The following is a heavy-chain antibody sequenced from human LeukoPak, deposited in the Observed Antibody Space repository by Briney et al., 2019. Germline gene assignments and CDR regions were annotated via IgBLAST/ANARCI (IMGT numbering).Heavy chain of an antibody. J-gene: IGHJ5*02. CDR1: GYTFTGYY. Sequence: GASVKVSCKASGYTFTGYYMHWVRQAPGQGLEWMGWINPNSGGTNYAQKFQGRVTMTRDTSISTAYMELSRLRSDDTAVYYCARGGGIGSSSTSDWFDPWGQGTLVTVSS. CDR2: INPNSGGT. D-gene: IGHD6-6*01. V-gene: IGHV1-2*02. CDR3: ARGGGIGSSSTSDWFDP.